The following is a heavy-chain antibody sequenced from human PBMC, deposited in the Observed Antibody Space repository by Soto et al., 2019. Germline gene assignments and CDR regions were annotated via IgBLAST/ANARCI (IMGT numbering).Heavy chain of an antibody. V-gene: IGHV4-34*01. D-gene: IGHD3-10*01. CDR2: INHSGST. J-gene: IGHJ4*02. CDR3: ARGSGYYFDY. Sequence: SETLSLTCAVYGGSFSGYYWSWIRQPPGKGLEWIGEINHSGSTNHNPSLKSRVTISVDTSKNQFSLKLSSVTAADTAVYYCARGSGYYFDYWVQGTLVTVSS. CDR1: GGSFSGYY.